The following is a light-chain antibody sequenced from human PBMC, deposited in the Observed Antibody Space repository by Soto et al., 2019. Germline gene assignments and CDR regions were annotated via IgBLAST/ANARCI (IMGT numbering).Light chain of an antibody. CDR2: DAS. Sequence: EIVLTQSPDTLSLSPGERATLSCRASQSVSSYLAWYQHKPGQAPRLLIYDASSRATGIPARFSGSGSGTDFTLTISSLEPEDFAVYYCQQRSNWPPLTFCGGTKVEIK. CDR3: QQRSNWPPLT. CDR1: QSVSSY. J-gene: IGKJ4*01. V-gene: IGKV3-11*01.